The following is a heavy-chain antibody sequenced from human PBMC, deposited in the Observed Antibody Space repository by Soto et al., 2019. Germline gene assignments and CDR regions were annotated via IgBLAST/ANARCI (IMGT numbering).Heavy chain of an antibody. CDR2: IIPIFGTA. Sequence: GASVKVSCKASGGTFNNYVINWVRQAPGQGLEWMGGIIPIFGTANYAQKFQGRVTITADKSTSTAYMELNSLRSEDTAVYYCAGRCDSTSCLAHFDYWGQGXLVTVSS. J-gene: IGHJ4*02. CDR1: GGTFNNYV. D-gene: IGHD2-2*01. V-gene: IGHV1-69*06. CDR3: AGRCDSTSCLAHFDY.